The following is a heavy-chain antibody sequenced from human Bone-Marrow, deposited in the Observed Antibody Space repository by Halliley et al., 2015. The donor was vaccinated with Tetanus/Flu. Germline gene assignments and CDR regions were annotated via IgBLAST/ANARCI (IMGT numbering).Heavy chain of an antibody. V-gene: IGHV3-7*04. CDR3: ARGRYSSSWYSFDY. J-gene: IGHJ4*02. Sequence: QDGSEKYYVDSVTGRFTISRDNPKNSLYLQMNSLRAEDTAVYYCARGRYSSSWYSFDYWGQGTLVTVSS. D-gene: IGHD6-13*01. CDR2: QDGSEK.